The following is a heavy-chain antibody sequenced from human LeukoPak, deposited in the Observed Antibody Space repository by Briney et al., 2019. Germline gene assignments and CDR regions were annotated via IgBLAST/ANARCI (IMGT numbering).Heavy chain of an antibody. D-gene: IGHD3-22*01. V-gene: IGHV3-53*01. CDR3: ARDRPIDR. Sequence: GRSLSLSWSLAALTVTSNYIRCVRQAAGKGLEWVSVIYRGGDTYYADSVKGRFTISRDNSKNTMYLQMNSRRVEDTAVDYCARDRPIDRWGQGTMVTVSS. CDR2: IYRGGDT. CDR1: ALTVTSNY. J-gene: IGHJ3*01.